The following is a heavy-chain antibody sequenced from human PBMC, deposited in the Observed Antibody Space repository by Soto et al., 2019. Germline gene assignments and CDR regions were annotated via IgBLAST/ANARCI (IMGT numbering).Heavy chain of an antibody. V-gene: IGHV3-23*01. CDR3: VVTMIVVGHWYFDL. Sequence: DVQLLESGGGLVQPGGSLRLSCAASGFTFSNYAMSWVRQPPGKGLEWVSVISGSGTSTYYADSVKGRFTISRDNSKYTLYLQMNSLRAEDTAVYYCVVTMIVVGHWYFDLCGRGTLDTVSS. J-gene: IGHJ2*01. D-gene: IGHD3-22*01. CDR2: ISGSGTST. CDR1: GFTFSNYA.